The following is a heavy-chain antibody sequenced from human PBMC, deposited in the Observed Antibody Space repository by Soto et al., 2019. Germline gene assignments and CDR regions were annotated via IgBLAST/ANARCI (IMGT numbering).Heavy chain of an antibody. D-gene: IGHD2-21*02. V-gene: IGHV4-34*01. CDR3: LLVTFSGMDV. CDR1: GSSFSHYY. Sequence: SETLSLTCAVNGSSFSHYYWTWIRQPPGKGLEWIGEINNRGNTNYNPSLKSRLIISLDTSKTQFSLRLTSVTAADTAVYYCLLVTFSGMDVWGQGTTVTVSS. J-gene: IGHJ6*02. CDR2: INNRGNT.